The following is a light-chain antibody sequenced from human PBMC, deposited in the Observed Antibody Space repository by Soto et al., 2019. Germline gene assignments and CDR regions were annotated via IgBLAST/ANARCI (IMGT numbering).Light chain of an antibody. CDR1: SSNIGSNY. CDR3: AAWDDSLSGLYV. V-gene: IGLV1-47*01. CDR2: RNN. Sequence: LTQPPSASGTPGQMVTISCSGSSSNIGSNYVCWYQQLPGTAPKLLIYRNNQRPSGVPDRFSGSKSGTSASLAISGLRSEDEADYYCAAWDDSLSGLYVFGTGTKVTVL. J-gene: IGLJ1*01.